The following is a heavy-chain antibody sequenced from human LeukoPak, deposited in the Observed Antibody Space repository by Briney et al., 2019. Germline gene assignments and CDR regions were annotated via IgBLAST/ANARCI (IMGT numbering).Heavy chain of an antibody. CDR2: IYTSGST. Sequence: SETLSLTCAVYGGSFSGYYWSWIRQPPGKGLEWIGRIYTSGSTNYNPSLKSRVTMSVDTSKNQFSLKLSSVTAADTAVYYCARIYDSSGYYYYMDVWGKGTTVTVSS. CDR3: ARIYDSSGYYYYMDV. J-gene: IGHJ6*03. CDR1: GGSFSGYY. V-gene: IGHV4-59*10. D-gene: IGHD3-22*01.